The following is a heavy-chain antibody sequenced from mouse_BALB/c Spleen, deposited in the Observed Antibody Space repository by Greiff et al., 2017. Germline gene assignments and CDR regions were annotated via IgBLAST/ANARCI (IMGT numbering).Heavy chain of an antibody. D-gene: IGHD2-1*01. J-gene: IGHJ4*01. CDR3: ARREDYYGNYYAMAY. Sequence: VQLQQSGAELVKPGASVKFSCTASGFNIKDTYMHWVKQRPEQGQEWIGRIYPANGNTKYDPKFQGQATITADTSSNTAYLQLSSLTSEDTAVYYCARREDYYGNYYAMAYWGQGTSVTVSS. CDR2: IYPANGNT. V-gene: IGHV14-3*02. CDR1: GFNIKDTY.